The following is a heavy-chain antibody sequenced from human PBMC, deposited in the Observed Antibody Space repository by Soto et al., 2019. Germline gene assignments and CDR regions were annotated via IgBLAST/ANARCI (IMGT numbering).Heavy chain of an antibody. CDR2: VHHSWGS. D-gene: IGHD3-10*01. Sequence: QVQLQESGPGLVKPSETLSLSCTVSGGSINSYYWSWIRQSPGRRMEWIGYVHHSWGSSENPSLHRRVAISLDKSKSQFSLKVTSVTATDTAVYYCARRGFGPLHGLVDVSGQGTTVTVSS. CDR1: GGSINSYY. J-gene: IGHJ6*02. V-gene: IGHV4-59*08. CDR3: ARRGFGPLHGLVDV.